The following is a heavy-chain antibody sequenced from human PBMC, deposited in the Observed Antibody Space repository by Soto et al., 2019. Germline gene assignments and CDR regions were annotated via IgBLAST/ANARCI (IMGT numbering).Heavy chain of an antibody. CDR3: AKNRPSGLVYFDY. CDR1: GGTFSSYA. Sequence: SVKVSCKASGGTFSSYAISWVRQAPGQGLEWMGGIIPIFGTANYAQKFQGRVTITADESTSTAYMELSSLRSEDTAVYYCAKNRPSGLVYFDYWGQGTLVTVSS. V-gene: IGHV1-69*13. J-gene: IGHJ4*02. CDR2: IIPIFGTA. D-gene: IGHD2-15*01.